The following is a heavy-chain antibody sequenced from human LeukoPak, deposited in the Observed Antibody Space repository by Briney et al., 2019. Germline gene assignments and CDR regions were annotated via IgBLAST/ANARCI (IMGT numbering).Heavy chain of an antibody. D-gene: IGHD6-19*01. J-gene: IGHJ6*03. CDR3: ARGVSGSGWSYYYYYMDV. CDR2: INHSGST. CDR1: GGSFSGYY. V-gene: IGHV4-34*01. Sequence: SETLSLTCAVYGGSFSGYYWSWIRQPPGKGLEWIGEINHSGSTNYNPSLKSRVTISVDTSKNQFSLKLSSVTAADTAVYYCARGVSGSGWSYYYYYMDVWGKGTTVTVSS.